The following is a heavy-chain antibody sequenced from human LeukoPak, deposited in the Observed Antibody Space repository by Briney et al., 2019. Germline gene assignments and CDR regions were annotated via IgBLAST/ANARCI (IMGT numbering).Heavy chain of an antibody. CDR3: ARDRRRVVDY. D-gene: IGHD2-15*01. V-gene: IGHV3-30*02. CDR1: GFTFSSYG. CDR2: IRYDGSNK. J-gene: IGHJ4*02. Sequence: GGSLRLSCAASGFTFSSYGMHWVRQAPGKGLEWVAFIRYDGSNKYYADSVKGRFTISRDNSKNTLYLQMNSLRAEDTAVYYCARDRRRVVDYWGQGTLVTVSS.